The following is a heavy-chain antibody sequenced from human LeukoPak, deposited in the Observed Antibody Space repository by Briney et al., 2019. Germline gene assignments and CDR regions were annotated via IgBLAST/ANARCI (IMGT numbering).Heavy chain of an antibody. J-gene: IGHJ4*02. CDR3: ARDSLFPMDY. Sequence: VASVKVSCKASGGTFSSYAISWVRQAPGQGLEWMGVIIPIFGTANYAQKFQGRVTITTDESTSTAYMELSSLRSEDTAVYYCARDSLFPMDYWGQGTLVTVSS. CDR1: GGTFSSYA. V-gene: IGHV1-69*05. CDR2: IIPIFGTA.